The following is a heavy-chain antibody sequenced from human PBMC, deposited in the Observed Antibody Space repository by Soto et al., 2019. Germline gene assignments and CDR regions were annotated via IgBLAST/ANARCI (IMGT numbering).Heavy chain of an antibody. Sequence: EVQLLESGGGLAQPGGSLRLSCAASGFTFSRSSMTWVRQVPGKGLQWVSTISASGGSTYYADSVKGRLTISRDSSKNTLYLQMNSLRAEDTALYYCAKGTDFWSGNMPLYLDYWGQGTLVTVSS. J-gene: IGHJ4*02. CDR3: AKGTDFWSGNMPLYLDY. CDR2: ISASGGST. V-gene: IGHV3-23*01. CDR1: GFTFSRSS. D-gene: IGHD3-3*01.